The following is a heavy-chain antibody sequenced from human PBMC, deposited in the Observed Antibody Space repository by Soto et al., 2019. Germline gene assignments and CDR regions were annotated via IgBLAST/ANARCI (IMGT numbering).Heavy chain of an antibody. D-gene: IGHD3-16*01. V-gene: IGHV5-51*01. Sequence: GESLKISCKGSGYSFTSYWIGWVRQMPGKGLEWMGIIYPGASDTRYSPSFQGQVTISADKSISPAYLQWSSLKASDSAMYYCARRKGDDAFDIWGQGTMVTVSS. J-gene: IGHJ3*02. CDR2: IYPGASDT. CDR3: ARRKGDDAFDI. CDR1: GYSFTSYW.